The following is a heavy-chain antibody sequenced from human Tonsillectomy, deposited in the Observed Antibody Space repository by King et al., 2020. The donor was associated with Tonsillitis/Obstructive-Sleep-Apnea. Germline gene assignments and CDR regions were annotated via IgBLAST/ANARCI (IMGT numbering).Heavy chain of an antibody. CDR3: ARRGVTGYYYYYYMDV. J-gene: IGHJ6*03. V-gene: IGHV5-51*01. D-gene: IGHD2-21*02. CDR2: IYPGDSDT. Sequence: QLVQSGAEVKKPGESLKISCKGSGYSFTSYWIGWVRQMPGKGLEWMWFIYPGDSDTRYSPSFQCQVTISVDKSISTAYLQWSSLKASDTAIYYCARRGVTGYYYYYYMDVWGKGTTVTVSS. CDR1: GYSFTSYW.